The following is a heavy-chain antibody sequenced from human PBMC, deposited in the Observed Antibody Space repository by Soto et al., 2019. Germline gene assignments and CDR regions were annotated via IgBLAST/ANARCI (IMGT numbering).Heavy chain of an antibody. J-gene: IGHJ4*02. D-gene: IGHD5-18*01. CDR3: AKGGGPYSYGYYFDY. CDR2: ISGSGGST. Sequence: RGSLRLSCAASGFTFSSYAMSWVRQAPGKGLEWVSAISGSGGSTYYADSVKGRFTISRDNSKNTLYLQMNSLRAEDTAVYYCAKGGGPYSYGYYFDYWGQGTLVTVSS. CDR1: GFTFSSYA. V-gene: IGHV3-23*01.